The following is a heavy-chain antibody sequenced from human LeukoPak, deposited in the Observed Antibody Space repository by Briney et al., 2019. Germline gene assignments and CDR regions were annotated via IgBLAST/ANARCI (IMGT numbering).Heavy chain of an antibody. V-gene: IGHV4-39*01. CDR1: GFTVSSNY. D-gene: IGHD2-15*01. CDR3: ARALGYCSGGSCTRGYNWFDP. Sequence: GSLRLSCAASGFTVSSNYMSWVRQPPGKGLEWIGSIYYGGSTYYNPSLKSRVTISVGTSMNQFSLKLSFVTTADTAVYYCARALGYCSGGSCTRGYNWFDPWGQGTLVTVSS. CDR2: IYYGGST. J-gene: IGHJ5*02.